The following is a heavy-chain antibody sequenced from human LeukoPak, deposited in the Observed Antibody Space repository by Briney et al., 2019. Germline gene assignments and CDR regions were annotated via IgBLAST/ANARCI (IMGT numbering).Heavy chain of an antibody. D-gene: IGHD3-3*01. V-gene: IGHV3-7*01. CDR3: VRHAEWTFGY. Sequence: PGGSLRLSCAASGFTFSSYWMGWVRQAPGKGLEWVANINPDGSDKYYVDSVKGRFTISRDNAKNSLYLQVNSLRAEDTAVYYCVRHAEWTFGYWGQGTLVTVSS. J-gene: IGHJ4*02. CDR1: GFTFSSYW. CDR2: INPDGSDK.